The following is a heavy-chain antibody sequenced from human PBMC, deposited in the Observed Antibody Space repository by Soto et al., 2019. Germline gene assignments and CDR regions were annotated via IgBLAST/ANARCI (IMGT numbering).Heavy chain of an antibody. CDR2: ISSTAGRTS. J-gene: IGHJ6*02. V-gene: IGHV3-23*01. D-gene: IGHD3-10*01. Sequence: GGSLRLSCAASGFTFSRYAMNWVRQAPGKGLEWVSSISSTAGRTSSYADSVKGRFAISRDFSDNTVYLQMNNLRVDDTAVYFCAKGVLSFHYGMEVWGQGTTVTVSS. CDR3: AKGVLSFHYGMEV. CDR1: GFTFSRYA.